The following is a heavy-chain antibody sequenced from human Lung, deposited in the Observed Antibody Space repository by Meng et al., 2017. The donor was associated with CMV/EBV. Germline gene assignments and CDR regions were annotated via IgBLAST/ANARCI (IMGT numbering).Heavy chain of an antibody. CDR1: ALPFSGLA. V-gene: IGHV3-30*04. Sequence: CAVCALPFSGLAWLWVRQAPGKGLEWVALMSYDGSNKYYANSEKGRFTISRDNSKNTLYLQMNSLRAEDTAVYYCAREGYSSSYGYWGQGTLVTVSS. J-gene: IGHJ4*02. CDR2: MSYDGSNK. CDR3: AREGYSSSYGY. D-gene: IGHD6-6*01.